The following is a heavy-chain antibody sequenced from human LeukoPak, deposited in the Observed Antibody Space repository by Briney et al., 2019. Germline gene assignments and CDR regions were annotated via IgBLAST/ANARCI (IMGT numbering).Heavy chain of an antibody. J-gene: IGHJ2*01. Sequence: ASVKVSCKASGYLFTGYYIHWVRQAPGQGLEWMGWINPNNGGTNYAQKFEGRVIMTRDTSSTVYMELSSLRSEDTAVYYCARAKRYPPYQLLYGWYFDLWGRGTLVTVSS. CDR1: GYLFTGYY. CDR2: INPNNGGT. D-gene: IGHD2-2*02. CDR3: ARAKRYPPYQLLYGWYFDL. V-gene: IGHV1-2*02.